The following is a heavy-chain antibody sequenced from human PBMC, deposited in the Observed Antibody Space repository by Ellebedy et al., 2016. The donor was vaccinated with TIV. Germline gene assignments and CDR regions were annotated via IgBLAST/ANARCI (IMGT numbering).Heavy chain of an antibody. J-gene: IGHJ6*02. D-gene: IGHD5-12*01. CDR1: GFTFSDFA. CDR2: ISRTATYI. CDR3: ARHPSVASPGDV. V-gene: IGHV3-21*04. Sequence: GGSLRLSCAASGFTFSDFAMSWVRQAPGKGLEWVSSISRTATYIYYAASVKGRFTISRDNAKNSLYLQMNSLKTEDTAVYYCARHPSVASPGDVWGQGTTVTVSS.